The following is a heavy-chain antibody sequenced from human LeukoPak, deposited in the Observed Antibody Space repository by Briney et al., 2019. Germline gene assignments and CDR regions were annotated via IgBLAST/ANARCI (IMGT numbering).Heavy chain of an antibody. CDR2: IYPADSDT. J-gene: IGHJ4*02. Sequence: GESLKISCKDSAYSFTNYWIGWVRQMPGKGLEWMGIIYPADSDTRYSPSFQGQVTFSADKSISTAYLQWSSLKASDTAIYYCARRGNSGQLDYWGQGTLVTVSS. CDR3: ARRGNSGQLDY. CDR1: AYSFTNYW. V-gene: IGHV5-51*01. D-gene: IGHD6-19*01.